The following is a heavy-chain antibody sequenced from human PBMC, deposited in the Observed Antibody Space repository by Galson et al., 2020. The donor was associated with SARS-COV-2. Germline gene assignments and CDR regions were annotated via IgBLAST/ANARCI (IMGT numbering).Heavy chain of an antibody. J-gene: IGHJ6*02. D-gene: IGHD3-10*01. V-gene: IGHV3-9*01. CDR1: GFTFDDYA. Sequence: GGSLRLSCAASGFTFDDYAMHWVRQAPGKGLEWVSGISWNRGSIGYADSVKGRFTISRDNAKNSLYLQMNSLRAKDTALYYCAKAALWFSYYYYGMDVWGQGTTVTVSS. CDR3: AKAALWFSYYYYGMDV. CDR2: ISWNRGSI.